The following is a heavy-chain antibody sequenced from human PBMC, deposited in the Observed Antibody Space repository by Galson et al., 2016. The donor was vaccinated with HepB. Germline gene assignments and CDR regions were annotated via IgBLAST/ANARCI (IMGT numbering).Heavy chain of an antibody. J-gene: IGHJ4*02. CDR3: ARGHLVVPFSFYFDY. CDR1: GDSGSSKSAA. D-gene: IGHD2-15*01. CDR2: TYHTSNWYS. Sequence: CAISGDSGSSKSAAWNWIRHSPSRGLEWLGRTYHTSNWYSDYAVSVKSRITINPDTSKNQFSLQLNSVTPEDTAVYYCARGHLVVPFSFYFDYWGQGSLVTVSS. V-gene: IGHV6-1*01.